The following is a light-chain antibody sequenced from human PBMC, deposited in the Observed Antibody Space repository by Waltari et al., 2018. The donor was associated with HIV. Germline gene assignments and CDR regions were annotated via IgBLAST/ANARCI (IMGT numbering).Light chain of an antibody. Sequence: AIRLTQSPSSLSASTGDRVTISCRAGQEIGTYLAWYQHKPGKVTELLMYSASTLQSALPTRFNGSASATDFTLTLDCLQSEDFATYYCQQYYSYPQAFGQGTKLEIK. CDR3: QQYYSYPQA. CDR1: QEIGTY. J-gene: IGKJ2*01. V-gene: IGKV1-8*01. CDR2: SAS.